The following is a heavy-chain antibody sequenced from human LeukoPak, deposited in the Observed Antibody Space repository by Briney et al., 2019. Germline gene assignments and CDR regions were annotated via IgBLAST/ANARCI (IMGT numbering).Heavy chain of an antibody. CDR3: AIRFLEWFPFDY. CDR2: IYYSGST. Sequence: SETLSLTCTVSGGSITSSSYYWGWLRQPPGKGREWFGSIYYSGSTYYNPSLKSRVTISVDTSKNQFSLKLSSVTAADTAVYYCAIRFLEWFPFDYWGQGTLVTVSS. J-gene: IGHJ4*02. CDR1: GGSITSSSYY. D-gene: IGHD3-3*01. V-gene: IGHV4-39*01.